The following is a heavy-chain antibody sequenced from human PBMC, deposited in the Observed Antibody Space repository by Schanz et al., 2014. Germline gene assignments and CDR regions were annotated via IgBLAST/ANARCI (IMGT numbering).Heavy chain of an antibody. CDR2: IWYDGSNK. V-gene: IGHV3-33*01. CDR1: GFTFSSYG. CDR3: ARVRRRIATPSTPSFRNYYYYAMDV. J-gene: IGHJ6*02. D-gene: IGHD6-13*01. Sequence: QVQLVESGGGVVQFGRSLRLSCVASGFTFSSYGLHWVRQAPGKGLEWVAFIWYDGSNKYYADSVKGRFTISRDNSKNTLYLQMNSLRAEDTSVYVCARVRRRIATPSTPSFRNYYYYAMDVWGQGTTVTVSS.